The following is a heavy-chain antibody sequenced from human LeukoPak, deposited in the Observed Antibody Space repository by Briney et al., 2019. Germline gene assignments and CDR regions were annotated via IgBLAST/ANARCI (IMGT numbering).Heavy chain of an antibody. CDR3: AIDGSGYDPAYFDY. Sequence: ASVKVSCKASGGTFSSYAISWVRQAPGQGLEWMGRIIPIFGTANYAQKFQGRVTITTDESTSTAYMELSSLRSEDTAVYYFAIDGSGYDPAYFDYWGQGTLVTVSS. CDR1: GGTFSSYA. V-gene: IGHV1-69*05. D-gene: IGHD3-22*01. CDR2: IIPIFGTA. J-gene: IGHJ4*02.